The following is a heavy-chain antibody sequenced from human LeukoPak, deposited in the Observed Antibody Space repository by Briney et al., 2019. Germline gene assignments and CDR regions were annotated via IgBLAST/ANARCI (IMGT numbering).Heavy chain of an antibody. D-gene: IGHD6-6*01. CDR3: ARDLEYTTSSGDY. Sequence: GGSLRLSCAASGFTFSAYSMNWVRQAPGKGLEWVSYIGATDGSKYYADSVKGRFTISRDNAKNSLYLQMNSLRAEDTAVYYCARDLEYTTSSGDYWGQGTLVIVSS. CDR2: IGATDGSK. V-gene: IGHV3-48*04. J-gene: IGHJ4*02. CDR1: GFTFSAYS.